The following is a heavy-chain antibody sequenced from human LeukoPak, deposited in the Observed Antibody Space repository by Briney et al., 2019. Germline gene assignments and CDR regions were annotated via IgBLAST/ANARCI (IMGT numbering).Heavy chain of an antibody. CDR1: GYTFTSYG. J-gene: IGHJ6*03. CDR3: ARVLAYYYDSSGYLTPNYYYYYMDV. Sequence: ASVKVSCKASGYTFTSYGISWVRQAPGQGLEWMGWISAYNGNTNYAQKLQGRVTMTTDTSTSTAYMELRSLRSDDTAVYYCARVLAYYYDSSGYLTPNYYYYYMDVWGKGTTVTVSS. V-gene: IGHV1-18*01. D-gene: IGHD3-22*01. CDR2: ISAYNGNT.